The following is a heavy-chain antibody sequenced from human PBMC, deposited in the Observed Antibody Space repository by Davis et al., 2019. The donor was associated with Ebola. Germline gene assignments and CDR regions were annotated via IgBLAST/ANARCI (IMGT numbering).Heavy chain of an antibody. D-gene: IGHD2-2*01. Sequence: SLKFCCASSGFFFTRYWMSWVRQAPGKGLQWVANIKEDGSAKYYVDSVKGRFTISRDNAKNSLYLQMNSLRAEDTAVYYCARVSVPAALVPIDYYAMDVWGQGTTVTVSS. CDR1: GFFFTRYW. CDR3: ARVSVPAALVPIDYYAMDV. V-gene: IGHV3-7*03. CDR2: IKEDGSAK. J-gene: IGHJ6*02.